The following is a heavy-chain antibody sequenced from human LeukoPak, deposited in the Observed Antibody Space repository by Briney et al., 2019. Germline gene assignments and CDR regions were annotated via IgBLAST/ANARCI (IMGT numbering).Heavy chain of an antibody. CDR2: IDQDGSEK. D-gene: IGHD3-10*02. V-gene: IGHV3-7*01. J-gene: IGHJ6*04. Sequence: PGGSLRLSCAASRFTFSNYWMSWVRQAPGKGLEWVANIDQDGSEKYYAESVRGRFTISRDNAKSSLYLQMNSLRADDTAVYYCAELGITMIGGVWGKGTTVTISS. CDR3: AELGITMIGGV. CDR1: RFTFSNYW.